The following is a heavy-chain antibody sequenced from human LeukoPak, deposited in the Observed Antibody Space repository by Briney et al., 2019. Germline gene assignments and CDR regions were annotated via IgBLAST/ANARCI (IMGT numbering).Heavy chain of an antibody. Sequence: GGSLRLSCAASGFTFSSYSMMWVRQAPGKGLEWVSYISSSSSTIYYADSVKGRFTISRDNAKNSLYLQMNSLRAEDAAVYYCAELGITMIGGVWGKGTTVTISS. D-gene: IGHD3-10*02. V-gene: IGHV3-48*04. CDR2: ISSSSSTI. CDR1: GFTFSSYS. J-gene: IGHJ6*04. CDR3: AELGITMIGGV.